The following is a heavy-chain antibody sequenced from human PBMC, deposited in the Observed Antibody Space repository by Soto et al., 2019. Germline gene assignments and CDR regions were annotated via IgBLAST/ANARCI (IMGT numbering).Heavy chain of an antibody. D-gene: IGHD3-10*01. Sequence: QVQLEQSGAEVKKPGSSVKISCKASGGTLSDHGVSWLRQAPGQGLEWVGGSIPVFNTANYAPKFQGRVTIAADKSTNIAYMELGCLRSDDTAFYYCARGVYGSGNYYTGPSAFDIWGQGTLVIVST. CDR2: SIPVFNTA. CDR3: ARGVYGSGNYYTGPSAFDI. CDR1: GGTLSDHG. V-gene: IGHV1-69*06. J-gene: IGHJ3*02.